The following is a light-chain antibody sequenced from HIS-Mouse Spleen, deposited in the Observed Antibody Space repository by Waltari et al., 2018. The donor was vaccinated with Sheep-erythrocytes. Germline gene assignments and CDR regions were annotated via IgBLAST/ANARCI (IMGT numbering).Light chain of an antibody. CDR2: DVS. Sequence: QSALTQPRSVSGSPGQSVTISCTGTSSDVGGYNYVSWYQQHPGKAPKLMFYDVSKPPSVVPDRFSGSKSGNTSSLTISGLQAEDEADYYCCSYAGSYNHVFATGTKVTVL. CDR3: CSYAGSYNHV. V-gene: IGLV2-11*01. J-gene: IGLJ1*01. CDR1: SSDVGGYNY.